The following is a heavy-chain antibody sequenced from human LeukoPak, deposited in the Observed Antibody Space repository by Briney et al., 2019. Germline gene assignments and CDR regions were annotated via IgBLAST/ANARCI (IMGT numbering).Heavy chain of an antibody. D-gene: IGHD1-26*01. V-gene: IGHV3-7*01. CDR3: ARGYWQLGY. CDR1: GFTFSSYW. Sequence: GSLRLSCAVSGFTFSSYWMSWVRQAPGKGLEWVANIKQDGSEKYYVDSVKGRLTISRDNAKNSLYLQMNSLRAEDTAVYYCARGYWQLGYWGQGTLVTVSS. J-gene: IGHJ4*02. CDR2: IKQDGSEK.